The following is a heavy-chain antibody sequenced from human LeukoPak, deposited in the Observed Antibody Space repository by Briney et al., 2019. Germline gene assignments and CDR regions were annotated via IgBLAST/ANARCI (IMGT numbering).Heavy chain of an antibody. CDR1: GFTFSSYS. CDR2: ISSSSSYI. J-gene: IGHJ4*02. V-gene: IGHV3-21*01. D-gene: IGHD3-10*01. CDR3: ARDYSNLGGSYGSGSYLV. Sequence: GGSLRLSCAASGFTFSSYSMNWVRQAPGKGLEWVSSISSSSSYIYYADSVKGRFTISRDNAKNSLYLQMNSLRAEDTAVYYCARDYSNLGGSYGSGSYLVWGQGTLVTVSS.